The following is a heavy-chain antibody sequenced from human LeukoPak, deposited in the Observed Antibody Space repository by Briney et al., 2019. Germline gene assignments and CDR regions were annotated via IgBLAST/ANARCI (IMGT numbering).Heavy chain of an antibody. CDR3: ARSLEYSSSSPFDY. CDR1: GGTFSSYA. Sequence: SVKVSCKASGGTFSSYAISWVRQAPGQGLEWMGGIIPIFGTANYAQKFQGRVTITADESTSTAYMELSSLRSEDTAVYYYARSLEYSSSSPFDYWGQGTLVTVSS. CDR2: IIPIFGTA. J-gene: IGHJ4*02. D-gene: IGHD6-6*01. V-gene: IGHV1-69*01.